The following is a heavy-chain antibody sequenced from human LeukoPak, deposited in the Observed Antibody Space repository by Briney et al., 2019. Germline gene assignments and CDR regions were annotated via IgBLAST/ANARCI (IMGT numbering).Heavy chain of an antibody. V-gene: IGHV1-69*05. J-gene: IGHJ4*02. CDR2: IIPIFGTA. CDR1: GGTFSSYA. D-gene: IGHD5-18*01. Sequence: ASVKVSCKASGGTFSSYAISWVRQAPGQGLEWMGGIIPIFGTANYAQKFQGRVTITTDESTSTAYMELSSLRSEDTAVYYCASPSGHSYGQEGGYLYYFDYWGQGTLVTVSS. CDR3: ASPSGHSYGQEGGYLYYFDY.